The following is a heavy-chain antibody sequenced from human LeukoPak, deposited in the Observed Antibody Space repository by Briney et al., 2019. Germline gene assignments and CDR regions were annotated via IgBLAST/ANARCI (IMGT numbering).Heavy chain of an antibody. V-gene: IGHV3-30-3*01. CDR2: MSYDGNNN. Sequence: GGSLRLSCVASGFTFLNYAVHWVRQAPGKGVEWVALMSYDGNNNYYTDSVKGRFTLSRDNSKNTLYLQMNSLRPEDTAVYYCAREWGAAVDYWGQGTLVTVSS. J-gene: IGHJ4*02. D-gene: IGHD6-13*01. CDR3: AREWGAAVDY. CDR1: GFTFLNYA.